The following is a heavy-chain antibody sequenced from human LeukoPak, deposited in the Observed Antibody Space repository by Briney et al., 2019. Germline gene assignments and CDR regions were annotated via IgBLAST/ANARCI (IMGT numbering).Heavy chain of an antibody. CDR1: GFTFSSYA. V-gene: IGHV3-21*01. D-gene: IGHD3-10*01. Sequence: GGSLRLSCAASGFTFSSYAMSWVRQAPGKGLEWVSSISSSSSYTYYADSVKGRFTISRDNAKNSLYLQMNSLRAEDTAVYHCARGGGGFGTTEYYYYYYGMDVWGQGTTVTVSS. CDR3: ARGGGGFGTTEYYYYYYGMDV. J-gene: IGHJ6*02. CDR2: ISSSSSYT.